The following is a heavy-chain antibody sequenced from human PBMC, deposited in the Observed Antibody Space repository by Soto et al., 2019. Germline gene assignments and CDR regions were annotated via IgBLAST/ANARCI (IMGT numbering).Heavy chain of an antibody. CDR1: GYTFTNYI. CDR3: ARDMVTFGGIIALPNY. D-gene: IGHD3-16*02. V-gene: IGHV1-18*01. CDR2: ISPYNGNT. J-gene: IGHJ4*02. Sequence: QVQLVQSGTEVKKPGTSVKVSCKASGYTFTNYIISWVRQAPGQGLEWMGWISPYNGNTNYAQKFQGRVTMTTDTSTTTVYMELTSLRPDDTAVYYCARDMVTFGGIIALPNYWGLGTMVTVSS.